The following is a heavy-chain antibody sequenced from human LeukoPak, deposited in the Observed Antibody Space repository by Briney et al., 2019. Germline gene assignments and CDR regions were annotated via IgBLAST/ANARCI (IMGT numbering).Heavy chain of an antibody. V-gene: IGHV3-23*01. J-gene: IGHJ6*02. D-gene: IGHD6-13*01. CDR1: GFIFSSYS. CDR3: AKAASSSWHSYYYGMDV. CDR2: ITCSGGNT. Sequence: GGSLRPSFAASGFIFSSYSISWVRQAPGMGLEWVSGITCSGGNTYYADAVNGRFTISKDHSKNTVDLQMRRLRVDATAVYYCAKAASSSWHSYYYGMDVWGQGNTVTVSS.